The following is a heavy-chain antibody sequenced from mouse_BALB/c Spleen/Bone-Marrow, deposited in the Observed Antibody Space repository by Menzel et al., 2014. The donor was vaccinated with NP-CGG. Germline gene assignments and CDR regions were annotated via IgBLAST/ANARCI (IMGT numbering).Heavy chain of an antibody. Sequence: QVQLQQSGAELAKPGASMLMSCKAPGYTFTSYWMHWVKQRLGQALEWIGYFNPSTGYTEFNQKFKDKATLTADKSSSTAYMHLSSLTSEDSAVYYCARGATVVARYFDSWGQGTTLTVSS. CDR2: FNPSTGYT. J-gene: IGHJ2*01. CDR1: GYTFTSYW. V-gene: IGHV1-7*01. D-gene: IGHD1-1*01. CDR3: ARGATVVARYFDS.